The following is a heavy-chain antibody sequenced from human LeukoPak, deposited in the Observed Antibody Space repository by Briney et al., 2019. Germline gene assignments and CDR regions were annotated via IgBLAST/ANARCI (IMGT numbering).Heavy chain of an antibody. D-gene: IGHD3-3*01. CDR2: INHSGST. Sequence: SETLSLTCAVYGGSFSGYYWSWIRQPPGKGLEWTGEINHSGSTNYNPSLKSRVTISVDTSKNQFSLKLSSVTAADTAVYYCARGRNGFFDYWGQGTLVTVSS. J-gene: IGHJ4*02. V-gene: IGHV4-34*01. CDR3: ARGRNGFFDY. CDR1: GGSFSGYY.